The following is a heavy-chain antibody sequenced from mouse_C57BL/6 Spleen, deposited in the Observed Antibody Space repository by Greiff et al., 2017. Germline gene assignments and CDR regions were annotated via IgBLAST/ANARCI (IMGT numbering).Heavy chain of an antibody. D-gene: IGHD1-1*01. CDR2: IYPGSGST. Sequence: QVQLQQPGAELVKPGASVKMSCKASGYTFTSYWITWVKQRPGQGLEWIGDIYPGSGSTNYNEKFKSKATLTVDTSSSTAYMQLSSLTSEDAAVYYGARPYGSSYDYYAMDYWGQGTSVTVSS. J-gene: IGHJ4*01. V-gene: IGHV1-55*01. CDR1: GYTFTSYW. CDR3: ARPYGSSYDYYAMDY.